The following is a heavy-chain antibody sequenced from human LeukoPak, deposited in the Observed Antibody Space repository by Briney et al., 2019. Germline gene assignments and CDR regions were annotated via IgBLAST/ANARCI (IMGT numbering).Heavy chain of an antibody. Sequence: GGSLRLSCAASGFTFNDYYMSWIRQAPGKGPEWLSYINIGGTNTHYADSVKGRFTISRDNAKKSLYLEMNNLRAEDTAVYYCATDGAGFDTWGQGVLVTVSS. CDR2: INIGGTNT. J-gene: IGHJ5*02. V-gene: IGHV3-11*01. CDR1: GFTFNDYY. CDR3: ATDGAGFDT.